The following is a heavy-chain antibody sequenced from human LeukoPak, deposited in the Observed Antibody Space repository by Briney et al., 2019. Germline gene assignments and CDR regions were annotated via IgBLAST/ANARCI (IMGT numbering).Heavy chain of an antibody. CDR1: GGTFSSYA. CDR2: IIPIFGTA. V-gene: IGHV1-69*13. Sequence: SVKVSCKASGGTFSSYAISWVRQAPGQGLEGMGGIIPIFGTANYAQKFQGRVTITADESTSTAYMELSSLKSEDTAVYYCARDYRYYYDSSGDYFDYWGQGTMVTVSS. CDR3: ARDYRYYYDSSGDYFDY. J-gene: IGHJ4*02. D-gene: IGHD3-22*01.